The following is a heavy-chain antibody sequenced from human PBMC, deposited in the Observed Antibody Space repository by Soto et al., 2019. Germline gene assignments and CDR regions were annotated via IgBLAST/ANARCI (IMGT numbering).Heavy chain of an antibody. Sequence: ASVQVSCKACGCTFTSYDISWVRQPPGQGLEWMGWISAYNGNTNYAQKLQGRVTMTTDTSTSTAYMELRSLRSDDTAVYYCARDPSSGWYEDYYYGMDVWGQGTTVTVSS. CDR3: ARDPSSGWYEDYYYGMDV. D-gene: IGHD6-19*01. CDR2: ISAYNGNT. V-gene: IGHV1-18*04. J-gene: IGHJ6*02. CDR1: GCTFTSYD.